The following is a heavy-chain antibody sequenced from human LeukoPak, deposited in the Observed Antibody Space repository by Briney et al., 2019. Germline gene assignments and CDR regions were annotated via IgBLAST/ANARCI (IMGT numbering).Heavy chain of an antibody. CDR1: GFTFSSYA. CDR2: ISGRGGST. J-gene: IGHJ3*02. CDR3: AKELRITMIVVVITYTDFDI. V-gene: IGHV3-23*01. Sequence: GGSLRLSCAASGFTFSSYAMSWVRHARRKGLEWVSDISGRGGSTYYADSVKGRFTISRDNSKNTLYLQMNSLRAEDTAVDYCAKELRITMIVVVITYTDFDIWGQGTMVTVSS. D-gene: IGHD3-22*01.